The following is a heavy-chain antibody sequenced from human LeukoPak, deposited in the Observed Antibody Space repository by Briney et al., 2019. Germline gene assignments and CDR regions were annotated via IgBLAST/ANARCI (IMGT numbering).Heavy chain of an antibody. CDR1: GGXITGYY. V-gene: IGHV4-59*01. CDR2: TYYSGST. Sequence: SETLSLTCTVSGGXITGYYCSWIRQPPGKGLEWIGYTYYSGSTNYNPSLKSRVTMSVDTSKKQFSLKLSSVTAADTAVYYCARGRPPHDYGTLFDYWGQGTLVTVSS. CDR3: ARGRPPHDYGTLFDY. J-gene: IGHJ4*02. D-gene: IGHD4-17*01.